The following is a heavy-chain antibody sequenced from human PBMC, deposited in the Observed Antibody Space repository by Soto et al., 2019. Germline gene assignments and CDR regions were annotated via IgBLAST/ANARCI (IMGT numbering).Heavy chain of an antibody. Sequence: SETLSLTCTVSGGSISSGGYYWSWIRQHPGKGLEWIGYIYYSGSTYYNPSLKSRVTISVDTSKNQFSLKLSSVTAADTAVYYCATTTRILDDAFDIWGQGTMVTVSS. CDR3: ATTTRILDDAFDI. V-gene: IGHV4-31*03. D-gene: IGHD1-1*01. CDR2: IYYSGST. J-gene: IGHJ3*02. CDR1: GGSISSGGYY.